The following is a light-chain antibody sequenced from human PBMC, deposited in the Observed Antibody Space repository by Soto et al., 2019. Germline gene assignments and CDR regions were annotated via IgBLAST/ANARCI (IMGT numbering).Light chain of an antibody. CDR3: QQYGSLFT. CDR1: QSVSSSY. J-gene: IGKJ3*01. Sequence: EIVLTQSPGTLSLSPGERATLSCRASQSVSSSYLAWYQQKPGQAPRLLIYVASSRATGIPDRFSGSGSGTDFTLTISRLEPEDCAVYYCQQYGSLFTFGPGTKVDIK. CDR2: VAS. V-gene: IGKV3-20*01.